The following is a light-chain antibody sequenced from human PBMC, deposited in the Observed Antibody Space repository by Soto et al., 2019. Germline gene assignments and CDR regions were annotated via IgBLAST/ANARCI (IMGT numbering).Light chain of an antibody. CDR3: QTWGTGIRV. CDR2: VNSDGSH. CDR1: SGHSSYA. J-gene: IGLJ3*02. V-gene: IGLV4-69*01. Sequence: QPVLTQSPSASASLGASVKLTCTLSSGHSSYAIAWHQQQPEKGPRYLMKVNSDGSHIKGDGIPDRFSGSSSGAERYLTISSLQSEDEADYYCQTWGTGIRVFGGGTQLTVL.